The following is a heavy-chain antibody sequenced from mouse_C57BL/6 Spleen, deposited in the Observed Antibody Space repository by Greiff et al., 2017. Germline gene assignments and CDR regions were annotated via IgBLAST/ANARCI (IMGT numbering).Heavy chain of an antibody. Sequence: QVQLQQPGAELVKPGASVKMSCKASGYTFTSYWITWVKQRPGQGLEWIGDIYPGSGSTNYNEKFKSKATLTVDTSSSTAYMQLSSLTSEDSAVYYCARGENGNTPYYFDYWGQGTTLTVSS. D-gene: IGHD2-1*01. V-gene: IGHV1-55*01. CDR1: GYTFTSYW. J-gene: IGHJ2*01. CDR2: IYPGSGST. CDR3: ARGENGNTPYYFDY.